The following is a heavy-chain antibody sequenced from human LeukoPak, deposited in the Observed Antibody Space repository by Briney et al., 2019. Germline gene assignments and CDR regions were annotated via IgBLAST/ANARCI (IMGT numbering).Heavy chain of an antibody. J-gene: IGHJ6*03. CDR1: GGSISSGSYY. CDR2: IYTSGST. V-gene: IGHV4-61*02. D-gene: IGHD6-13*01. CDR3: ARTLHSSSWYGLTPYYMDV. Sequence: PSETLSLTCTVSGGSISSGSYYWSWIRQPAGKGLEWIGRIYTSGSTNYNPSLKSRVTISVDTSKNQFSLKLSSVTAADTAVYYCARTLHSSSWYGLTPYYMDVWGKGTTVTIFS.